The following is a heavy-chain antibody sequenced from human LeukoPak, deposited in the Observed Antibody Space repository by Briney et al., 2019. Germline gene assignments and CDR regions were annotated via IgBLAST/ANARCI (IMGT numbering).Heavy chain of an antibody. CDR1: GGSISSSSYY. Sequence: PSETLSLTCTVSGGSISSSSYYWGWIRQPPGKGLEWIGSIYYSGSTYYNPSLKSRVTISVDTSKNQFSLKLSSVTAADTAVYYCARDAHWGLGWFDPWGQGTLVTVSA. CDR3: ARDAHWGLGWFDP. J-gene: IGHJ5*02. V-gene: IGHV4-39*07. D-gene: IGHD7-27*01. CDR2: IYYSGST.